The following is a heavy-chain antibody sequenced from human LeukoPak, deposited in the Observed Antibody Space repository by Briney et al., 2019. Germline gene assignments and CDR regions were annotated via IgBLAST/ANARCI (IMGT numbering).Heavy chain of an antibody. CDR3: ARITMVRGVIGYYYYYMDV. CDR1: GGSFSGYY. J-gene: IGHJ6*03. Sequence: PSETLSLTCAVYGGSFSGYYWSWIRQPPGKGLEWIGEINHSGSTNYNPSLKSRVTISVDTSKNQFSLKLSSVTAADTAVYYCARITMVRGVIGYYYYYMDVWGKGTTVTISS. CDR2: INHSGST. V-gene: IGHV4-34*01. D-gene: IGHD3-10*01.